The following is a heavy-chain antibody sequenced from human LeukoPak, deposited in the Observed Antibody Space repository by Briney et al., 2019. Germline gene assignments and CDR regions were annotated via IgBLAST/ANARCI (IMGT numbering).Heavy chain of an antibody. CDR1: GGSFSGYY. CDR2: INHSGST. J-gene: IGHJ4*02. V-gene: IGHV4-34*01. CDR3: ARDLDPY. Sequence: SETLSLTCAVYGGSFSGYYWSWIRQPPGKGLEWIGEINHSGSTNYNPSLKSRVTISVDTSKNQFSLKLSSVTAADTAVYYCARDLDPYWGQGTLVTVSS.